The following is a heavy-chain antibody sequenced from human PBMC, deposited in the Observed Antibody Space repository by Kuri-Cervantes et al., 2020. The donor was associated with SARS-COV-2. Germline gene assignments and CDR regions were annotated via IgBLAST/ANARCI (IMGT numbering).Heavy chain of an antibody. V-gene: IGHV4-59*01. CDR3: ARTLYAENFDY. J-gene: IGHJ4*02. Sequence: SETLSLTCTVSGDSISSYYWSWIRQSPGKGLEWIGYISYNGNANYNPSLKDRVAISLDTSKTHFSLKVSSVTAADTAVYYCARTLYAENFDYWGQGTLVTVSS. D-gene: IGHD2/OR15-2a*01. CDR2: ISYNGNA. CDR1: GDSISSYY.